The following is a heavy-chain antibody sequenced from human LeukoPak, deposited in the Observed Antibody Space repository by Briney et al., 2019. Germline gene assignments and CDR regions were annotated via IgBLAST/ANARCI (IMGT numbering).Heavy chain of an antibody. Sequence: ASVKVSCTASGYTFTSYGISWVRQDPGQGLEWMGWISAYNGNTNYAQKLQGRVTMTADTSTSTAYMELRSLRSDDTAVYYCARDRYCSSTSCYRGRFDPWGQGTLVTVSS. J-gene: IGHJ5*02. CDR2: ISAYNGNT. V-gene: IGHV1-18*04. CDR3: ARDRYCSSTSCYRGRFDP. D-gene: IGHD2-2*01. CDR1: GYTFTSYG.